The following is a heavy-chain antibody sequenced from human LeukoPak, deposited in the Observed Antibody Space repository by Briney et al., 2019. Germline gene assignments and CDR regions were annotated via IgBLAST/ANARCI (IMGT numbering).Heavy chain of an antibody. Sequence: PGRSLRLSCAASGFTFSSYGMHWVRQAPGKGLEWVAVISYDGSNKYYADSVKGRFTISRDNSKNTLYLQMNSLRAEDTAVYYCAKDGPAGSSGWFSDYWGQGTLVTVSS. J-gene: IGHJ4*02. CDR1: GFTFSSYG. D-gene: IGHD6-19*01. CDR2: ISYDGSNK. CDR3: AKDGPAGSSGWFSDY. V-gene: IGHV3-30*18.